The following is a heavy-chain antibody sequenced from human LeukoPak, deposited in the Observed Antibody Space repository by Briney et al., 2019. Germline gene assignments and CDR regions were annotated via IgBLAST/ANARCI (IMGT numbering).Heavy chain of an antibody. J-gene: IGHJ4*02. V-gene: IGHV3-30*04. CDR3: ARDGLEEMGQFDY. Sequence: GGSLRLSCVASGFSFRSYAMHWVRQAPGRGLEWLAFISYDARDEYYADSVKGRFTISRDNSKNTLYLQMNSLRAEDTAVYCCARDGLEEMGQFDYWGQGTLVTVSS. CDR1: GFSFRSYA. CDR2: ISYDARDE. D-gene: IGHD5-24*01.